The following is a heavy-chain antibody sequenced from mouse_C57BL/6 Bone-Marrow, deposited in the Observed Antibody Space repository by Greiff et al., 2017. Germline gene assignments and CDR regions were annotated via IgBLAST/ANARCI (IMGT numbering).Heavy chain of an antibody. V-gene: IGHV1-50*01. J-gene: IGHJ3*01. CDR3: ARIYPAWFAY. CDR2: IDPSDSYT. Sequence: QVQLQQPGAELVKPGASVKLSCKASGYTFTSYWMQWVKQRPGQGLEWIGEIDPSDSYTNYNQKFKGKATLTVDTSSSTAYMQLSSLTSEDSAVYYCARIYPAWFAYWGQGTLVTVSA. D-gene: IGHD2-3*01. CDR1: GYTFTSYW.